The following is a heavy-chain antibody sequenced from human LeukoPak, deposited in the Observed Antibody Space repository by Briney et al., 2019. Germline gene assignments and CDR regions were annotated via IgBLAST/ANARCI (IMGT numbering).Heavy chain of an antibody. CDR3: ARGAYYESSGFFDY. CDR2: IYYSGSP. V-gene: IGHV4-59*01. CDR1: GGSISSYY. D-gene: IGHD3-22*01. J-gene: IGHJ4*02. Sequence: SETLSLTCTVSGGSISSYYWSWIRQPPGKGLGWSGNIYYSGSPNYNPSLKSRVTISGDTSKNQFSLKLSSVTAADTAVYYCARGAYYESSGFFDYWGQGTLVTVSS.